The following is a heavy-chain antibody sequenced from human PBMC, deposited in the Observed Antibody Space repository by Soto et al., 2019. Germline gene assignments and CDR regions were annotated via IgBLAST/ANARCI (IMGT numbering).Heavy chain of an antibody. J-gene: IGHJ4*02. Sequence: PGGSLRLSCAASGFTFSSFWMSWVRQAPGKGLEWVANIKQDGSEKYYADSVRGRFSISRDNAKNSLFLQMNSLRAEDTAVYYCARRPYGDYGDYIDYWGQGTLVTVSS. V-gene: IGHV3-7*01. CDR3: ARRPYGDYGDYIDY. CDR1: GFTFSSFW. CDR2: IKQDGSEK. D-gene: IGHD4-17*01.